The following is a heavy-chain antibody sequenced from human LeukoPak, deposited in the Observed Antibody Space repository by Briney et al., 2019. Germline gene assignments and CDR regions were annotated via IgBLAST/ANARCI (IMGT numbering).Heavy chain of an antibody. J-gene: IGHJ4*02. D-gene: IGHD3-22*01. CDR2: IYYSGST. CDR1: GASISSSSYC. V-gene: IGHV4-39*01. Sequence: PSPTLSLTCTVSGASISSSSYCWGWLRQPPGRGLGWIGSIYYSGSTHYNPSLKSRVTISVDTSKDHFSLKLTSVTASDTAMFYCARILFYYDSRPLDYWGQGTLVTVSS. CDR3: ARILFYYDSRPLDY.